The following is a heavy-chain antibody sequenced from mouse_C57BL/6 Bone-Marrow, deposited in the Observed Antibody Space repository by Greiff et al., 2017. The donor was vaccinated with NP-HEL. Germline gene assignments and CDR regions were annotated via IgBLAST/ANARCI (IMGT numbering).Heavy chain of an antibody. V-gene: IGHV5-6*01. CDR3: ASSYYYGSSYPSYAMDD. J-gene: IGHJ4*01. CDR1: GFTFSSYG. CDR2: ISSGGSYT. D-gene: IGHD1-1*01. Sequence: EVQLQESGGDLVKPGGSLKLSCAASGFTFSSYGMSWVRQTPDKRLEWVATISSGGSYTYYPDSVKGRFTISRDNAKNTLYLQMSSLKSEDTAMYYCASSYYYGSSYPSYAMDDWGQGTSVTVSS.